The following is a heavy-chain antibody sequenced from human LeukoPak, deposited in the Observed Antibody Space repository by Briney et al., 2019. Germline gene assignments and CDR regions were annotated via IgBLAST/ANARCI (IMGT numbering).Heavy chain of an antibody. CDR3: AKIPPSGYSSGWSGY. CDR1: GFTFSSYG. CDR2: ISYDGSNK. J-gene: IGHJ4*02. Sequence: GRSLRLSCAASGFTFSSYGMLWVRQAPGKGLEWVAVISYDGSNKYYADSVKGRFTISRDNSKNTLYLQMNSLRAEDTAVYYCAKIPPSGYSSGWSGYWGQGTLATVSS. D-gene: IGHD6-19*01. V-gene: IGHV3-30*18.